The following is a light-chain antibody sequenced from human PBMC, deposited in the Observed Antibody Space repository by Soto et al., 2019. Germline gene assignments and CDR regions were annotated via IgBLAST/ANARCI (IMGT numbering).Light chain of an antibody. CDR3: SSYTSSSTLDI. J-gene: IGLJ1*01. CDR2: EVS. Sequence: QSVLTQPASVSGSPGQSITISCTGTSSDVGGYNHVSWYQQHPGKAPKLIIYEVSNRPSGVSNRFSASKSGKTASLTISGLQAEDEADYYCSSYTSSSTLDIFGTGTKVTVL. V-gene: IGLV2-14*01. CDR1: SSDVGGYNH.